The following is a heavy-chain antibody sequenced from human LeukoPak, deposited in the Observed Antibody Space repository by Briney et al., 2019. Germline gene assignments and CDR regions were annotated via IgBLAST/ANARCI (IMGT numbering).Heavy chain of an antibody. CDR3: AREHTEEVGLLASSTWFDP. Sequence: SQTLSLICTVSGGSISSGSYYWSWIRQPAGKGLEWIGRIYTSGSTNYNPSLKSRVTISVDTSKNQFSLKLSSVTAADTAVYYCAREHTEEVGLLASSTWFDPWGQGTLVTVSS. D-gene: IGHD3-22*01. CDR2: IYTSGST. V-gene: IGHV4-61*02. CDR1: GGSISSGSYY. J-gene: IGHJ5*02.